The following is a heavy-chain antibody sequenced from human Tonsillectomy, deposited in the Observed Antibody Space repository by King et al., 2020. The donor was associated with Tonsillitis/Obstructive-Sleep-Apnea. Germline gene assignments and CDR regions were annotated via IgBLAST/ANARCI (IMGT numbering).Heavy chain of an antibody. CDR2: IYWDDDK. CDR1: GFSLSTSGVG. J-gene: IGHJ4*02. V-gene: IGHV2-5*02. D-gene: IGHD3-10*01. Sequence: ITLKESGPTLVKPTQTLTLTCTFSGFSLSTSGVGVGWIRQPPGKALEWLALIYWDDDKRYSPSLKSRLTITKDTSKNQVVLTMTNMDPVDTATYYCAHEKYYYGSGNPVFDYWGQGTLVTVSS. CDR3: AHEKYYYGSGNPVFDY.